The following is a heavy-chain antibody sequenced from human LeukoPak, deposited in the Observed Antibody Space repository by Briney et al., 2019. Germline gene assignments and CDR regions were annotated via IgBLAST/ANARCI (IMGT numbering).Heavy chain of an antibody. Sequence: PGGSLRLSCATSGFFFSNFWMSWVRQAPGEGLEWVASVRPDGGQAYYVDSIKGRFTMYRDNAENSLYLQMSSLGAEDTAVYYCVRLMGAVTTFDFWGQGTLVTVSS. D-gene: IGHD4-11*01. J-gene: IGHJ4*02. V-gene: IGHV3-7*01. CDR1: GFFFSNFW. CDR2: VRPDGGQA. CDR3: VRLMGAVTTFDF.